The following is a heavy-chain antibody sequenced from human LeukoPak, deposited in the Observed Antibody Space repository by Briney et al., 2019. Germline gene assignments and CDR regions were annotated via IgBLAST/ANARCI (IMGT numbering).Heavy chain of an antibody. CDR1: GYSFSSYW. Sequence: GESLHISSKGSGYSFSSYWITWVRQMPGKGLEWMGRIDPSDSYTNYSPSFQGHVTISADKSISSAYLQWSSLKASDTAMYYCARLETEGPTRVLEAWGQGTLVTVSS. CDR3: ARLETEGPTRVLEA. V-gene: IGHV5-10-1*01. CDR2: IDPSDSYT. D-gene: IGHD4/OR15-4a*01. J-gene: IGHJ1*01.